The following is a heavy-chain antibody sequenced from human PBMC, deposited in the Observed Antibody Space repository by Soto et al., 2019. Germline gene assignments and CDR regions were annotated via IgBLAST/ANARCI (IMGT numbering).Heavy chain of an antibody. J-gene: IGHJ4*02. V-gene: IGHV3-23*01. CDR2: IAGDASGT. CDR3: AKGSSSHRPYYFDY. CDR1: GFIFSNYV. Sequence: PGGSLRLSCGASGFIFSNYVMSWVRQAPGKGLEWASAIAGDASGTYYADSVKGRFTISRDNSKNMLSLEMSSLRAEDTAVYYCAKGSSSHRPYYFDYWGQGTLVTVSS. D-gene: IGHD3-3*01.